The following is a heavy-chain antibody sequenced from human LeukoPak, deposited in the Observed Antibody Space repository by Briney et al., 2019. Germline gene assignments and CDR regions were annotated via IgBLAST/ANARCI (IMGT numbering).Heavy chain of an antibody. CDR3: ARDEDVWGSYRPIDY. CDR1: GFTFSSYE. J-gene: IGHJ4*02. Sequence: GGSLRLSCAASGFTFSSYEMNWVRQAPGKGLEWISYIRSSRTTTYYADSVKGRFSISRDNAKNSRYLQMNSLRAEDTAVYYCARDEDVWGSYRPIDYWGQGTLVTVSS. V-gene: IGHV3-48*03. D-gene: IGHD3-16*02. CDR2: IRSSRTTT.